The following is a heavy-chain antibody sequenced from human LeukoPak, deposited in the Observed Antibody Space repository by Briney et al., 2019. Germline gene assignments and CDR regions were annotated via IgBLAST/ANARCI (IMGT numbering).Heavy chain of an antibody. Sequence: PGGSLRLSCAASGFTFSSYAMSWVRQAPGKGLEWVSAISGSGGSTYYADSVKGRFTISRDNAKNSLYLQINSLRAEDTAVYYCARDRSSGWYLTPGFDPWGQGTLVTVSS. D-gene: IGHD6-19*01. J-gene: IGHJ5*02. V-gene: IGHV3-23*01. CDR2: ISGSGGST. CDR1: GFTFSSYA. CDR3: ARDRSSGWYLTPGFDP.